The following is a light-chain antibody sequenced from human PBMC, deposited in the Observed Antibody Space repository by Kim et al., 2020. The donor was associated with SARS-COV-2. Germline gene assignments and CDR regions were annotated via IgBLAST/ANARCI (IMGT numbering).Light chain of an antibody. CDR1: QSLFHSYSHRRQ. V-gene: IGKV4-1*01. CDR2: WAS. CDR3: QQYYSLPLT. J-gene: IGKJ4*01. Sequence: ATVPCKSSQSLFHSYSHRRQLAWYQHRPGQSPKLLIYWASTRESGVPDRFSGSGSETDFTLTINDLQAEDAAIYYCQQYYSLPLTFGGGTKVDIK.